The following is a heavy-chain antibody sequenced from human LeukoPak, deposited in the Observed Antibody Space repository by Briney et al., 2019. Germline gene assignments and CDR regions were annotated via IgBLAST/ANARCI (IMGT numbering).Heavy chain of an antibody. Sequence: SETLSLTCTVSGGSISSSSYYWGWIRQPPGKGLEWIGSIYYSGSTYYNPSLKSRVTISVDTSKNQFSLKLSSVTAADTAVYYCAGGGNLVWLRPWGQGTLVTVSS. CDR3: AGGGNLVWLRP. CDR1: GGSISSSSYY. D-gene: IGHD5-12*01. J-gene: IGHJ4*02. V-gene: IGHV4-39*07. CDR2: IYYSGST.